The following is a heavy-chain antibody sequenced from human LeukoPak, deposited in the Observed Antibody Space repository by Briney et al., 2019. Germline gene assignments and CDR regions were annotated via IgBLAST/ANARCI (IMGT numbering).Heavy chain of an antibody. J-gene: IGHJ3*02. CDR2: ISGDSRNT. CDR1: DFTFSSYD. D-gene: IGHD3-10*01. CDR3: TRARARTVIRNAFDI. Sequence: ASVKVSCKASDFTFSSYDITWVRQSPGQRPEWMGWISGDSRNTYYAQKFQGRDTLTADTSTSTAYMELRSLRSDDTAVYYCTRARARTVIRNAFDIWGQGTMVTVSS. V-gene: IGHV1-18*01.